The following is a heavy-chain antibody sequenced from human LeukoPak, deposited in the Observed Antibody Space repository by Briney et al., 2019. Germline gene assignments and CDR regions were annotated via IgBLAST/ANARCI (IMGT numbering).Heavy chain of an antibody. D-gene: IGHD6-19*01. CDR1: GGSFSGYY. CDR2: IYYSGST. V-gene: IGHV4-34*01. Sequence: SETLSLTCAVYGGSFSGYYWSWIRQPPGKGLEWIGSIYYSGSTYYNPPLKSRVTISVDTSKNQFSLKLSSVTAADTAVYYCASRLYSSGWSGDYWGQGTLVTVSS. CDR3: ASRLYSSGWSGDY. J-gene: IGHJ4*02.